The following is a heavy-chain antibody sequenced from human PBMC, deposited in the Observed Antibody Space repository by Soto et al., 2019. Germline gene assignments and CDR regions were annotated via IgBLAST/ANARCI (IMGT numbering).Heavy chain of an antibody. V-gene: IGHV4-30-4*01. CDR1: GGSISRGDYY. D-gene: IGHD3-3*01. CDR3: ARAGVSYDFWSGYGGYYYGMDV. J-gene: IGHJ6*02. Sequence: PSETLSLTCTVSGGSISRGDYYWSWIRQPPGKGLEWIGYIYYSGSTYYNPSLKSRVTISVDTSKNQFSLKLSSVTAADTAVYYCARAGVSYDFWSGYGGYYYGMDVWGQGTTVTVSS. CDR2: IYYSGST.